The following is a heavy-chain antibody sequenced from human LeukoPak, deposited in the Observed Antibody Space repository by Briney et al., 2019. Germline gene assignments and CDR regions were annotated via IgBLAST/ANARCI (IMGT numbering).Heavy chain of an antibody. CDR1: GGTFSSYA. CDR3: ARDILTGYYTPHGMDV. CDR2: IIPIFGTA. V-gene: IGHV1-69*13. J-gene: IGHJ6*02. Sequence: ASVKVSCKASGGTFSSYAISWVRQAPRQGLEWMGGIIPIFGTANYAQKFQGRVTITADESTSTAYMELGSLRSEDTAVYYCARDILTGYYTPHGMDVWGQGTTVTVSS. D-gene: IGHD3-9*01.